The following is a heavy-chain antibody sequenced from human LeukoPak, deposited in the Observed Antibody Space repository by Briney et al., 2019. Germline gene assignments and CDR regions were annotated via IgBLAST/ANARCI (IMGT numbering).Heavy chain of an antibody. D-gene: IGHD3-22*01. V-gene: IGHV4-39*07. CDR3: ARDKRGGYYYDSSGYYY. CDR2: IYYSGST. CDR1: GGSISSSSYY. J-gene: IGHJ4*02. Sequence: SETLSLTCTVSGGSISSSSYYWGWIRQPPGKGLEWIGSIYYSGSTYYNPSLKSRVTISVDTSKNQFSLKLSSVTAADTAVYYCARDKRGGYYYDSSGYYYWGQGTLVTVSS.